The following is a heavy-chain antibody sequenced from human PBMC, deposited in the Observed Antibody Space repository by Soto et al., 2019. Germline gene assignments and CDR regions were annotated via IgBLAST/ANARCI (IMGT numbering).Heavy chain of an antibody. J-gene: IGHJ6*02. CDR3: ARDKNVVPVAPDYGMDV. Sequence: SQTLSLTCAISGDSVSSNSAAWNWIRQSPSRGLEWLGRTYYRSKWYNDYAVSVKSRITINPDTSKNQFSLQLNSVTPEDTAVYYCARDKNVVPVAPDYGMDVWLQATTVTFSS. V-gene: IGHV6-1*01. D-gene: IGHD2-2*01. CDR2: TYYRSKWYN. CDR1: GDSVSSNSAA.